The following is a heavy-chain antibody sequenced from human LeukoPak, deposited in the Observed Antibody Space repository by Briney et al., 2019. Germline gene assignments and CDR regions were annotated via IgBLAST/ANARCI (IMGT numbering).Heavy chain of an antibody. D-gene: IGHD6-13*01. J-gene: IGHJ6*03. CDR2: ISYDGSNK. Sequence: PGGSLRLSCAASGFTFSSYAMHWVRQAPGKGLEWVAVISYDGSNKYYADSVKGRFTISRDNSKNTLYLQMNSLRAEDTAVYYCARRVAAADYMDVWGKGTTVTVSS. V-gene: IGHV3-30*01. CDR1: GFTFSSYA. CDR3: ARRVAAADYMDV.